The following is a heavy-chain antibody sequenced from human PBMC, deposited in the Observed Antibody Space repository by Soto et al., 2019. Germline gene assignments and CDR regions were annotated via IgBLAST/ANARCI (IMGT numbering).Heavy chain of an antibody. D-gene: IGHD2-8*02. V-gene: IGHV3-74*01. Sequence: PGGSLRLSCAASGFTFSSYWMHWVRQAPGKGLVWVSRINSDGSSTSYADSVKGRFTISRDNAKNTLYLQMNSLRAEDTAVYYCARAGGYEYGMDVWGQGTTVTVSS. CDR2: INSDGSST. CDR1: GFTFSSYW. J-gene: IGHJ6*02. CDR3: ARAGGYEYGMDV.